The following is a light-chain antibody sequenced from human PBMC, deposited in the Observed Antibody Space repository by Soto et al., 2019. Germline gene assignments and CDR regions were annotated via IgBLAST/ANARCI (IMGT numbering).Light chain of an antibody. CDR3: QHYNSWPRA. CDR1: QSVSSN. Sequence: EIVMTQSPATLSVSPGERHTLSCRASQSVSSNLAWYQQKPGQAPRLLISAASTRATGIPVRFSGSGSGTEFTLAISGLQSDDFAVYYCQHYNSWPRAFGGGTKVEIK. CDR2: AAS. V-gene: IGKV3-15*01. J-gene: IGKJ4*01.